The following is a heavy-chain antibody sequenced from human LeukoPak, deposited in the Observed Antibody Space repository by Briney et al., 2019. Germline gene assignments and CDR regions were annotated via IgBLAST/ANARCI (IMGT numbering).Heavy chain of an antibody. CDR2: FSGSGGST. V-gene: IGHV3-23*01. J-gene: IGHJ5*02. D-gene: IGHD1-26*01. CDR1: GFTFSSYE. CDR3: AKDPQRSGSYAYNWFDP. Sequence: PGGSLRLSCAASGFTFSSYEMNWVRQAPGKGLECISGFSGSGGSTYYADSVKGRFTISRDNSKNTLYLQMNSLRAEDTAVYYCAKDPQRSGSYAYNWFDPWGQGTLVTVSS.